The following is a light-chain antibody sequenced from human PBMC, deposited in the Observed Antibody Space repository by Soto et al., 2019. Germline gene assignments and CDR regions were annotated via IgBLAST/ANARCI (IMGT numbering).Light chain of an antibody. CDR1: QSISSW. J-gene: IGKJ2*01. CDR3: QQYNNYPYT. V-gene: IGKV1-5*03. Sequence: DIQMTQSPSTLSAYVGDRVTITCRASQSISSWLAWYQQKPGKAPKLLLYKASSLESGVPSRFSGSGSGTEFTLTISSLQPDDFATYYCQQYNNYPYTFGQGTKLEIK. CDR2: KAS.